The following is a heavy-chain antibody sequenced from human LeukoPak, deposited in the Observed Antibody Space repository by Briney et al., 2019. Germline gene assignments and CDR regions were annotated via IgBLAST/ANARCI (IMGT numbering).Heavy chain of an antibody. CDR3: ARGKRYDILTGPSFDY. CDR1: GDSVPSNSAA. D-gene: IGHD3-9*01. CDR2: TYYRSKWYN. J-gene: IGHJ4*02. Sequence: SQTLSLTCAISGDSVPSNSAAWNWIRQSPSRGLEWLGRTYYRSKWYNDYAVSVKSRITINPDTSKNQFSLQLNSVTPEDTAVYYCARGKRYDILTGPSFDYWGQGTLVTVSS. V-gene: IGHV6-1*01.